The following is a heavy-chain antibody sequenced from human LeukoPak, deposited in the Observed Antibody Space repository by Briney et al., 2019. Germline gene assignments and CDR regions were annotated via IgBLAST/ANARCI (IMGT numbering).Heavy chain of an antibody. CDR2: ILSGGST. V-gene: IGHV3-53*01. J-gene: IGHJ4*02. D-gene: IGHD6-19*01. CDR3: ARDLKTSGWYGDFDY. CDR1: GFTFSSYA. Sequence: GGSLRLSCAASGFTFSSYAMSWVRQAPGKGLEWVSAILSGGSTFYADSVTGRFTISKDNSKNTVYLEMNSLRAEDTAVYYCARDLKTSGWYGDFDYWGQGTLVTVSS.